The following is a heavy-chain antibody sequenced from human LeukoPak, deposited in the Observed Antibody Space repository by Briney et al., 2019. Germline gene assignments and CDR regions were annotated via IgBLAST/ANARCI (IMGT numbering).Heavy chain of an antibody. Sequence: PGGSLRLSCAASGFTFSSYWMSWVRQAPGKGLEWVANIKQDGSEKYYVDSVKGRFTISRDNAKNSLYLQKNSLRAEDTAVYYCARKYYDFWSGYLDAFDIWGQGTMFTVSS. D-gene: IGHD3-3*01. J-gene: IGHJ3*02. CDR3: ARKYYDFWSGYLDAFDI. CDR2: IKQDGSEK. V-gene: IGHV3-7*01. CDR1: GFTFSSYW.